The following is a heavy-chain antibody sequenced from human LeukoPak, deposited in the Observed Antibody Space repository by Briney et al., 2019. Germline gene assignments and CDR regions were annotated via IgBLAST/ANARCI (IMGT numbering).Heavy chain of an antibody. J-gene: IGHJ4*02. CDR3: AKSLPQPASYSSAWPLDY. CDR2: ILDVGSNK. V-gene: IGHV3-30*18. CDR1: GFTFSSYG. Sequence: GGSLRLSCAASGFTFSSYGMHWVRQAPGKGLEWVAVILDVGSNKYYADSVKGRFTISRDNSKNTLYLQMNSLRAEDTAVYYCAKSLPQPASYSSAWPLDYWGQGTLVTVSA. D-gene: IGHD6-19*01.